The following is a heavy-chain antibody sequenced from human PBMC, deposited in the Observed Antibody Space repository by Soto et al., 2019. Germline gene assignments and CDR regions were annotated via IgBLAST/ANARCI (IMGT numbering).Heavy chain of an antibody. CDR3: ARERPDGARLDP. CDR1: GGSVSSDSSY. CDR2: VHFRGST. V-gene: IGHV4-61*01. J-gene: IGHJ5*02. Sequence: PSETLSLTCYVSGGSVSSDSSYWTWLRQPPGKGLEWIGYVHFRGSTNYNPSLKSRVTMSLDRSKNQFPLKLSSVTAADTAVYYCARERPDGARLDPWGQGTLVTVSS. D-gene: IGHD6-6*01.